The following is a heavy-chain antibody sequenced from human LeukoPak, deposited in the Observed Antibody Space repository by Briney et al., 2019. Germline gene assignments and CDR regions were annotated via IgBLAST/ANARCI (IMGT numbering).Heavy chain of an antibody. D-gene: IGHD2-2*02. CDR2: IWYDGSNK. J-gene: IGHJ6*02. Sequence: GGSLRLSCAASGFTFSHYSMNWDRQAPGKGLEWVAVIWYDGSNKYYADSVKGRFTISRDNSKNTLYLQMNSLRAEDTAVYYCARRSRYCSSTSCYRSVDTAMVNYYYYGMDVWGQGTTVTVSS. CDR3: ARRSRYCSSTSCYRSVDTAMVNYYYYGMDV. CDR1: GFTFSHYS. V-gene: IGHV3-33*08.